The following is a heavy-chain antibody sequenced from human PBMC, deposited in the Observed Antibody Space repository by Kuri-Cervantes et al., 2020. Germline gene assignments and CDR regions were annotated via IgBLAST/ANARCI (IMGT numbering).Heavy chain of an antibody. CDR1: GGSITSGSYY. CDR2: IFYSGST. Sequence: SEILSLTCTVSGGSITSGSYYWGWIRQPPGKGLEWIGSIFYSGSTSYYPSLKSRVTISVDTSKNQFSLKLSSVTAADTAVYYCARSIVVVITAINAFDIWGRGTMVTVSS. V-gene: IGHV4-39*01. J-gene: IGHJ3*02. D-gene: IGHD2-15*01. CDR3: ARSIVVVITAINAFDI.